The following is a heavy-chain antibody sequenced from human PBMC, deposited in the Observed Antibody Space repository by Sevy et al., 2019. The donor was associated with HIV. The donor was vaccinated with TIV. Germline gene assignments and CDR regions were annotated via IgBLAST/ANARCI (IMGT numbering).Heavy chain of an antibody. D-gene: IGHD3-16*01. V-gene: IGHV1-2*02. CDR3: ASVANAADTQDY. CDR2: INPNSGDT. CDR1: GYNFTDYY. Sequence: ASVKVSCKASGYNFTDYYMHWVRQAPGQGREGMGWINPNSGDTNYAQKFQDRVTMTRDTSISTAYMELSRLRTDDTAVFYCASVANAADTQDYWGQGTLVTVSS. J-gene: IGHJ4*02.